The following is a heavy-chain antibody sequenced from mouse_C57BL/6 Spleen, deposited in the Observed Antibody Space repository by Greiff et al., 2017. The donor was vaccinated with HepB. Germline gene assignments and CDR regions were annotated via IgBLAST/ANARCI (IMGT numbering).Heavy chain of an antibody. CDR1: GYAFSSSW. V-gene: IGHV1-82*01. CDR3: ARRPPIYYDYDGAWFAY. Sequence: VQLVESGPELVKPGASVKISCKASGYAFSSSWMNWVKQRPGKGLEWIGRIYPGDGDTNYNGKFKGKATLTADKSSSTAYMQLSSLTSEDSAVYFCARRPPIYYDYDGAWFAYWGQGTLVTVSA. J-gene: IGHJ3*01. CDR2: IYPGDGDT. D-gene: IGHD2-4*01.